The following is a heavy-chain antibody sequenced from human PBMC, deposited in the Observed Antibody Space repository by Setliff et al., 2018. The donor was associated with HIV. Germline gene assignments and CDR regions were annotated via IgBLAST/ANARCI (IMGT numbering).Heavy chain of an antibody. V-gene: IGHV4-61*09. CDR3: ARAKTIGSSALFLAP. D-gene: IGHD2-2*03. Sequence: PSETLSLTCTVSGDSMNSVSYSWAWLRQSAGKGPEWIGHVYARGSANYNPSLTTRVTISVPTSKNQFSLNLNSVTAADTATYYCARAKTIGSSALFLAPWGQGTPVPSPQ. CDR2: VYARGSA. J-gene: IGHJ5*02. CDR1: GDSMNSVSYS.